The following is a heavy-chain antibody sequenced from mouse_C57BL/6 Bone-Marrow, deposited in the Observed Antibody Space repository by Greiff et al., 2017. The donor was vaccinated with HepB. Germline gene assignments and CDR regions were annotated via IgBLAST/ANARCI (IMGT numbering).Heavy chain of an antibody. J-gene: IGHJ4*01. Sequence: EVQLKESGPGLAKPSQTLSLTCSVTGYSITSDYWNWIRKFPGNKLEYMGYISYSGSTYYNPSLKSRISITRDTSKNQYYLQLNSVTTEDTATYYCAREGIYYDYDDPFYAMDYWGQGTSVTVSS. V-gene: IGHV3-8*01. CDR2: ISYSGST. CDR1: GYSITSDY. D-gene: IGHD2-4*01. CDR3: AREGIYYDYDDPFYAMDY.